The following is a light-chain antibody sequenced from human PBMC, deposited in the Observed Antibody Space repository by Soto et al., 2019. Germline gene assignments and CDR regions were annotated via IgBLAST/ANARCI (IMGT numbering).Light chain of an antibody. CDR2: AAS. J-gene: IGKJ4*01. V-gene: IGKV1-12*01. Sequence: DIQMTQSPSTLSASVGDRVIINCGASQDLDRWLAWYQQKKGEAPKVLMFAASSLQSGLPSRFSGGGYGTDFYLTISSLQPEDFATYYCKQSRSFPLTFGGGTKVDIK. CDR3: KQSRSFPLT. CDR1: QDLDRW.